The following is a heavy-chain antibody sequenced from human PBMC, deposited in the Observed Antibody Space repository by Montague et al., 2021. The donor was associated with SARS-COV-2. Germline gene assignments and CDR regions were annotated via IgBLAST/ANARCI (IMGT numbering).Heavy chain of an antibody. Sequence: TLSLTCTVSGGSISSGGYYWSWIRQHAGKGREWIGYIYYSGSTYYXPSLKSRVTISVDTSKNQFSLKMSSVTAADTAVYYCARSPEPMIILIITSLNWYFDLWGRGTQVTVSS. CDR2: IYYSGST. CDR1: GGSISSGGYY. D-gene: IGHD3-22*01. V-gene: IGHV4-31*03. J-gene: IGHJ2*01. CDR3: ARSPEPMIILIITSLNWYFDL.